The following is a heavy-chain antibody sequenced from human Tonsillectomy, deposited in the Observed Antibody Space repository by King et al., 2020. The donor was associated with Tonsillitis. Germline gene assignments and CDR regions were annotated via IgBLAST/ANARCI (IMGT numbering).Heavy chain of an antibody. V-gene: IGHV4-59*01. CDR3: ARGGRDSGSPGRVDY. CDR1: GGSISSYY. J-gene: IGHJ4*02. Sequence: QLQESGPGLVKPSETLSLTCTVSGGSISSYYWNWIRQPPGKELEWIGYIYYSGSTNYNTALKSRVTISVDTSQNQFSLKLTSVTAADTAVYYCARGGRDSGSPGRVDYWGQGTLVTVSS. CDR2: IYYSGST. D-gene: IGHD1-26*01.